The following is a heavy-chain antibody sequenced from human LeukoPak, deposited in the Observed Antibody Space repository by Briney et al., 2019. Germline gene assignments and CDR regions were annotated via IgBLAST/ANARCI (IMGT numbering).Heavy chain of an antibody. CDR2: ISASGGSV. CDR1: GFTFSNYA. Sequence: GGSLRLSCAASGFTFSNYAMSWVRQAPGKGLEWLSLISASGGSVYYTDSVKGQFTISRDNSKSTVYLQMNSLRTEDTALYYCAKDIGATEVSESFDIWGRGTMVTVSS. D-gene: IGHD4-11*01. CDR3: AKDIGATEVSESFDI. V-gene: IGHV3-23*01. J-gene: IGHJ3*02.